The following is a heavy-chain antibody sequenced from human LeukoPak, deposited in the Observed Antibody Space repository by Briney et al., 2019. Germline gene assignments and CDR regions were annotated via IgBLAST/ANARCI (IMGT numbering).Heavy chain of an antibody. J-gene: IGHJ4*02. Sequence: ASVKVSCKASGYTLTSYGINWMRQAPGQGLEWMGWISTQSGNTNYAQKVQGRLTLTTDRSTNTAYMELRSLRSDDTAVYYCARGAYGDKWGQGAMVTVSS. D-gene: IGHD4-17*01. V-gene: IGHV1-18*01. CDR2: ISTQSGNT. CDR1: GYTLTSYG. CDR3: ARGAYGDK.